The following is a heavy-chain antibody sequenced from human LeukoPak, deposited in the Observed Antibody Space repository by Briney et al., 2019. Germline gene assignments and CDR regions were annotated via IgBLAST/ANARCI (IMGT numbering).Heavy chain of an antibody. J-gene: IGHJ6*02. CDR1: GFTFSRNG. CDR2: IWYDGSNK. CDR3: ASGRLNYFYAMDI. Sequence: GRSLRLSCAASGFTFSRNGMHWVRQAPGKGLEWVAVIWYDGSNKYYADSVKGRSTISRDNSKNTLYLQMNSPRAEDTAVYYCASGRLNYFYAMDIWGQGTTVTVSS. V-gene: IGHV3-33*01.